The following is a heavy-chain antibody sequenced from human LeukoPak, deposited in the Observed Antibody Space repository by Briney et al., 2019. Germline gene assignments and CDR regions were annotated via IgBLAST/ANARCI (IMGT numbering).Heavy chain of an antibody. CDR1: GGSISSGGYY. Sequence: SETLSLTCTVSGGSISSGGYYWSWIRQHPGKGLEWIGYIYYSGSTYYNPSLKSRVTISVDTSKNQFSLKLSSVTAADTTVYYCASSIAAAAVYGYDAFDIWGQGTMVTVSS. D-gene: IGHD6-13*01. J-gene: IGHJ3*02. CDR2: IYYSGST. CDR3: ASSIAAAAVYGYDAFDI. V-gene: IGHV4-31*03.